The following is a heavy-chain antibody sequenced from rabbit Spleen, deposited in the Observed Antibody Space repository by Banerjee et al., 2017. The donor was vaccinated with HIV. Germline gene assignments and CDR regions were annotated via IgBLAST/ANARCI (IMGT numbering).Heavy chain of an antibody. Sequence: QEQLVESGGGLVRPEGSLALTCTASGFSFSDNYYICWVRQAPGKGLEWIACIYTGNSGITYYANWVISRFTITSNTNQNTVDLKMTSLTAADTATYFCARWAAGSGGWYTFNLWGPGTLVTVS. CDR1: GFSFSDNYY. CDR3: ARWAAGSGGWYTFNL. V-gene: IGHV1S45*01. D-gene: IGHD1-1*01. J-gene: IGHJ4*01. CDR2: IYTGNSGIT.